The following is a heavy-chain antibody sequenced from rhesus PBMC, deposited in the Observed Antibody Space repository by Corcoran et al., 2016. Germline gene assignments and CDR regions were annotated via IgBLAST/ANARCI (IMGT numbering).Heavy chain of an antibody. Sequence: QLQLQESGPGLVKPSETLSVTCAVSGGSISSSYWSWIRQAPGKGLEWIGYIYGSGRRTKYNPSLKSRVSLSVDTSKYQLSLRLSSVTAADTAVYYCAKSLRNYYFDYWGQGVLVTVSS. CDR3: AKSLRNYYFDY. V-gene: IGHV4-169*01. D-gene: IGHD1-1*01. J-gene: IGHJ4*01. CDR2: IYGSGRRT. CDR1: GGSISSSY.